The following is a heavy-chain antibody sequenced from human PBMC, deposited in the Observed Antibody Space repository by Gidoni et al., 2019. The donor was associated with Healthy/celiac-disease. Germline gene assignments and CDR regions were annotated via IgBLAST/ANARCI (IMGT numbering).Heavy chain of an antibody. V-gene: IGHV3-11*01. CDR1: GSTFSDYY. CDR2: ISSSGSTI. J-gene: IGHJ6*02. CDR3: ARDRHDFWSGYYQTLYYYYGMDV. Sequence: QVQLVASGGGLVKPGGSLRLSCAASGSTFSDYYMSWIRQAPGKGLEWVSYISSSGSTIYYADSVKGRFTISRDNAKNSLYLQMNSLRAEDTAVYYCARDRHDFWSGYYQTLYYYYGMDVWGQGTTVTVSS. D-gene: IGHD3-3*01.